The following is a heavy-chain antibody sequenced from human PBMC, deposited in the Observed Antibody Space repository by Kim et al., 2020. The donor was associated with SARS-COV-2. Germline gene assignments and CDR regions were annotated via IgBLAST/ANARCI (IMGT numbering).Heavy chain of an antibody. CDR1: GGSISRGGYY. Sequence: SETLSLTCTVSGGSISRGGYYWSWIRQHPGKCLEWIGYIYYSGSTYYNPSLKSRVTISVDTSKNQFSLKLSSVTAADTAVYYCARGYCSGGSCYSEFDYWGQRTLITVSS. J-gene: IGHJ4*02. CDR2: IYYSGST. V-gene: IGHV4-31*03. D-gene: IGHD2-15*01. CDR3: ARGYCSGGSCYSEFDY.